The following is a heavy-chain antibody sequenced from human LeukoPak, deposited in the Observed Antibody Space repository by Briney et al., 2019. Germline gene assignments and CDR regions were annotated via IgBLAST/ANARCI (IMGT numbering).Heavy chain of an antibody. CDR2: ISSSSSYI. Sequence: GGSLRLSCAASGFTFSNYSMNWVRQAPGKGLEWVSSISSSSSYIYYADSVKGRFTISRDNAKNSLYLQMNSLRAEDTAVYYCARALIVVVPAAINWFDPWGQGTLVTVSS. D-gene: IGHD2-2*02. CDR1: GFTFSNYS. J-gene: IGHJ5*02. CDR3: ARALIVVVPAAINWFDP. V-gene: IGHV3-21*01.